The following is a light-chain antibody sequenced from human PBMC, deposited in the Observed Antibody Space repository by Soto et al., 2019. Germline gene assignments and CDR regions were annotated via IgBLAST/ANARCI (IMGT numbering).Light chain of an antibody. CDR1: QSFGDY. Sequence: DIQMTQSPSTLSASVGDRVTITCRASQSFGDYLAWYQHKPGKAPKLLIYKASSLEYGVPSRFSGSGSGTEFTLTISSLQPDDFETYYCQHYNNYARTFGQGTKVDI. CDR2: KAS. J-gene: IGKJ1*01. CDR3: QHYNNYART. V-gene: IGKV1-5*03.